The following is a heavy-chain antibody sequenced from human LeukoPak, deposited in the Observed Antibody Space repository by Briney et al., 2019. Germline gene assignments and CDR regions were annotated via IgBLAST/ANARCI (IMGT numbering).Heavy chain of an antibody. Sequence: PSETLSLTCTVSGGSMSSYYWGWIRQPPGKGVEWIGYIYYSGSTNYNPSLKSRVTISVDTSKNQFSLKLTSVTAADTAVYYCARDRWRLQPDYWGQGILVTVSS. CDR1: GGSMSSYY. V-gene: IGHV4-59*01. CDR3: ARDRWRLQPDY. D-gene: IGHD5-24*01. J-gene: IGHJ4*02. CDR2: IYYSGST.